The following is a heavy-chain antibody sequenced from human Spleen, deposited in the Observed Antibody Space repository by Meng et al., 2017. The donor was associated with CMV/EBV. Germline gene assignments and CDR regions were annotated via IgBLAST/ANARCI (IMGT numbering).Heavy chain of an antibody. CDR2: ISGSGGST. V-gene: IGHV3-23*01. CDR3: AREGYCSSTSCGWFDP. Sequence: SGFTFSSYAMSWVRQAPGRGLEWVSGISGSGGSTYYADSVKGRFTISRDNAKNTLYLQMNSLRAEDTAVYYCAREGYCSSTSCGWFDPWGQGTLVTVSS. J-gene: IGHJ5*02. CDR1: GFTFSSYA. D-gene: IGHD2-2*01.